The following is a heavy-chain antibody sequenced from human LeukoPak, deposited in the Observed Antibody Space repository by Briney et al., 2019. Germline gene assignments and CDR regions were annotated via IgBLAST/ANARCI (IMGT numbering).Heavy chain of an antibody. J-gene: IGHJ6*02. D-gene: IGHD3-10*01. Sequence: PGGSLRLSCAASGFTFSSYSMNWVRQAPGKGLEWVSSIGSSSSYIYYADSVKGRFTISRDNAKNSLYLQMNSLRAEDTAVYYCAYYYGSGPMDVWGQGTTVTVSS. CDR1: GFTFSSYS. V-gene: IGHV3-21*01. CDR3: AYYYGSGPMDV. CDR2: IGSSSSYI.